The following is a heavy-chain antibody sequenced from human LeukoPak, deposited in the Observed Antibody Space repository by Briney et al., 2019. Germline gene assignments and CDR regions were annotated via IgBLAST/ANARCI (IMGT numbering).Heavy chain of an antibody. V-gene: IGHV1-69*06. CDR3: AREQQGKYYDINNSIEYYFDY. Sequence: SVKVSCKASGGTFTSYAISWVRQAPGEGLEWMGGIIPKAATPNYSQKFQGRVTISADKSTSTAFMELSRLTSEDTAVYYCAREQQGKYYDINNSIEYYFDYWGQGTPVTVSS. CDR2: IIPKAATP. D-gene: IGHD3-22*01. J-gene: IGHJ4*02. CDR1: GGTFTSYA.